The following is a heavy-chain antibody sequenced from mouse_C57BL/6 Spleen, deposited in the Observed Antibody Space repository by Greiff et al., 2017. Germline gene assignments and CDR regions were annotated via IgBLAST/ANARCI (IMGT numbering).Heavy chain of an antibody. CDR1: GFSLSTFGMG. V-gene: IGHV8-8*01. CDR3: DRILFITASYYFDY. CDR2: TWWDDDK. J-gene: IGHJ2*01. Sequence: QVPLKESGPGLLQPSQTLSLTCSFSGFSLSTFGMGVGWLRHPSGKGLEWLAHTWWDDDKYYNPALKSRLTISKDTSKNRLFLKIANGDTADAATYDCDRILFITASYYFDYWGQGTTVTVSS. D-gene: IGHD1-1*01.